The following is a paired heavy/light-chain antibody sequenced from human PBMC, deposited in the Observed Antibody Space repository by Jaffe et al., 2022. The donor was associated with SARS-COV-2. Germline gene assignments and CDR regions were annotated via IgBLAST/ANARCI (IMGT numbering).Light chain of an antibody. J-gene: IGLJ3*02. CDR3: SSYTSSSTLE. V-gene: IGLV2-14*01. CDR1: SSDVGGYNY. Sequence: QSALTQPASVSGSPGQSITISCTGTSSDVGGYNYVSWYQQHPGKAPKLMIYEVSNRPSGVSNRFSGSKSGNTASLTISGLQAEDEADYYCSSYTSSSTLEFGGGTKLTVL. CDR2: EVS.
Heavy chain of an antibody. CDR3: ARGGEYCSSTSCYFEDYYYYYGMDV. Sequence: QVQLQESGPGLVKPSGTLSLTCAVSGGSISSSNWWSWVRQPPGKGLEWIGEIYHSGSTNYNPSLKSRVTISVDKSKNQFSLKLSSVTAADTAVYYCARGGEYCSSTSCYFEDYYYYYGMDVWGQGTTVTVSS. J-gene: IGHJ6*02. CDR1: GGSISSSNW. D-gene: IGHD2-2*01. V-gene: IGHV4-4*02. CDR2: IYHSGST.